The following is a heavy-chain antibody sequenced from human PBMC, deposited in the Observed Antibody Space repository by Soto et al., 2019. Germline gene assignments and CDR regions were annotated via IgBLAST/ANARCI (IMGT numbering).Heavy chain of an antibody. CDR2: IYWDDDK. Sequence: QITLKESGPTLVKPTQTLTLTCTFSGFSLSTSGVGVGWIRQPPGKALEWLALIYWDDDKRYSPSLKSRLTTTKDTAKNQVVLTMTNMDPVDTATYYCAHTMLPYSGYDYVDYWGQGTLVTVSS. D-gene: IGHD5-12*01. J-gene: IGHJ4*02. V-gene: IGHV2-5*02. CDR3: AHTMLPYSGYDYVDY. CDR1: GFSLSTSGVG.